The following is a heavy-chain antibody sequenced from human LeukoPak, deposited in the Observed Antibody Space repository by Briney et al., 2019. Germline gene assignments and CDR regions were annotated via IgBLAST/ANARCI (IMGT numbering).Heavy chain of an antibody. J-gene: IGHJ4*02. CDR3: AREGYSYGYPLDY. CDR1: GYTFTGYY. CDR2: INPNSGGT. D-gene: IGHD5-18*01. Sequence: ASVKVSCKASGYTFTGYYMHWVRQAPGQGLEWMGRINPNSGGTNYAQKFQGRVTMTRDTSISTAYMELSRLRSDDTAVYYCAREGYSYGYPLDYWGQGTLVTVSS. V-gene: IGHV1-2*06.